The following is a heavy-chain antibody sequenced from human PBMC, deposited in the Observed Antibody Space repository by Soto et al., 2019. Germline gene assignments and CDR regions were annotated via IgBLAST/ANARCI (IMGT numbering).Heavy chain of an antibody. CDR1: GFIFGHFG. J-gene: IGHJ4*02. CDR3: ARDHESGFGESVPAGFDY. CDR2: IWNDGSNK. D-gene: IGHD2-21*01. Sequence: QVQLVESGGGVVQPGRSLKLSCAASGFIFGHFGMHWVRQPPGKGLEWVAVIWNDGSNKLYADSVQGRFTISRDNSKNTLCLERDSLRAEDTAVYYCARDHESGFGESVPAGFDYWGQGTLVTVSS. V-gene: IGHV3-33*01.